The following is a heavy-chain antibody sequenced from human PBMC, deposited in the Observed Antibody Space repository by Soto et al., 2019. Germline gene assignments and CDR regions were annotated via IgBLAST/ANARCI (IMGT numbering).Heavy chain of an antibody. CDR1: GFTFSSYS. D-gene: IGHD3-22*01. V-gene: IGHV3-21*01. Sequence: EVQLVESGGGLVKPGGSLRLSCAASGFTFSSYSMNWVRQAPGKGLEWVSYISSSSSYIYYADSVKGRFTISRDNAKNSLYLQMNSLRADDTAVYYCARDYYYDSSGYYAGFDYWGQGTLVTVSS. CDR3: ARDYYYDSSGYYAGFDY. CDR2: ISSSSSYI. J-gene: IGHJ4*02.